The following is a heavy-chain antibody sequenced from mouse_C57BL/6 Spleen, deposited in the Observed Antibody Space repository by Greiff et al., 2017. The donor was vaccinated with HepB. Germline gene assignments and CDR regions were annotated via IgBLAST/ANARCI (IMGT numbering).Heavy chain of an antibody. V-gene: IGHV10-1*01. CDR1: GFSFNTYA. CDR3: VRHTLFYY. CDR2: IRSKSNNYAT. J-gene: IGHJ2*01. Sequence: EVHLVESGGGLVQPKGSLKLSCAASGFSFNTYAMNWVRQAPGKGLEWVARIRSKSNNYATYYADSVKDRFTISRDESESMLYLQMNNLRTEDTALYYCVRHTLFYYWGQGTTLTVSS.